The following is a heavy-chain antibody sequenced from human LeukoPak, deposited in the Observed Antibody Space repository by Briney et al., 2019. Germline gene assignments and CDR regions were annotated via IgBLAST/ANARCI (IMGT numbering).Heavy chain of an antibody. Sequence: GGSLRLSCAASGFTFSSYAMSWVRQAPGKGLEWVSLISGSGGSTNYADSVKGRFTISRDNSKNTLYLQMNSLRAEDTAVYYCARAQRDPTYYDFWSGYYPIYYYYYYGMDVWGQGTTVTVPS. D-gene: IGHD3-3*01. V-gene: IGHV3-23*01. J-gene: IGHJ6*02. CDR2: ISGSGGST. CDR1: GFTFSSYA. CDR3: ARAQRDPTYYDFWSGYYPIYYYYYYGMDV.